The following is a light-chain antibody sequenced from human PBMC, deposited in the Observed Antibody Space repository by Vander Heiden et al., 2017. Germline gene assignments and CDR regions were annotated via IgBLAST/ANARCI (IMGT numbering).Light chain of an antibody. Sequence: SYELTQPPSVSVSPGQTVSITCSGDKLGNKYVCWYQQKPGQSPVLVIYEDRKRPSAIPERFSGSNSGNTATLTISGTQAMDEADYYCQAWDSSTGVFGGGTKLTVV. CDR3: QAWDSSTGV. CDR1: KLGNKY. V-gene: IGLV3-1*01. J-gene: IGLJ2*01. CDR2: EDR.